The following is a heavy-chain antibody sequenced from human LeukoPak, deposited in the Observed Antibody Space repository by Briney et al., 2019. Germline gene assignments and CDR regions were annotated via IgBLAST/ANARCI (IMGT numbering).Heavy chain of an antibody. V-gene: IGHV3-30*03. CDR2: IPYDGTNE. CDR3: ARDHGGLGEFPDY. J-gene: IGHJ4*02. Sequence: PGRSLRLSCAASGFTFSSYGMHWVRQAPGKGLEWVAVIPYDGTNEKHADSVRGRFSISKDNSKDMVFLQMNSLTTEDTGLYFCARDHGGLGEFPDYWGQGTLVTVSS. D-gene: IGHD3-10*01. CDR1: GFTFSSYG.